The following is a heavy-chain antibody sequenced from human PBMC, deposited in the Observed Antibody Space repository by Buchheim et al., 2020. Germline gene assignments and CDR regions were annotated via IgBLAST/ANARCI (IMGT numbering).Heavy chain of an antibody. CDR3: ARVSGWYLDY. CDR2: INSGGGTK. V-gene: IGHV3-48*03. J-gene: IGHJ4*02. D-gene: IGHD6-19*01. Sequence: EVQLVESGGGLVQPGGSLRLSCAASGFTFSSYEMNWVRQAPGKGLEWVSYINSGGGTKFYADSVKGRFIISRDNAKNSLYLQMNSLRAEDTAVYYCARVSGWYLDYWGQGTL. CDR1: GFTFSSYE.